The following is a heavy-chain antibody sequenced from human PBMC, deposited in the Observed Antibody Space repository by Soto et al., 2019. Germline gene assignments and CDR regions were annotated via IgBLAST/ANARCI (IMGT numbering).Heavy chain of an antibody. CDR1: GYIFTSYW. J-gene: IGHJ6*02. CDR2: IDPGDSYT. V-gene: IGHV5-10-1*01. D-gene: IGHD7-27*01. CDR3: ARQMGNYYYYGLDV. Sequence: GESLKISCEGSGYIFTSYWISWVRQMPGKGLEWLGRIDPGDSYTNYSPSLQGHVTISADKSITTAYLQWSSLEAPDTAIYYCARQMGNYYYYGLDVWGQGTTVTVSS.